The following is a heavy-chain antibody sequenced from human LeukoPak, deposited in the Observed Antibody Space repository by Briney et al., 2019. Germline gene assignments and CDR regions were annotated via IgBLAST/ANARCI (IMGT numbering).Heavy chain of an antibody. D-gene: IGHD3-22*01. V-gene: IGHV1-69*06. J-gene: IGHJ4*02. CDR3: ARELGPPHSSGYYFLTMDY. CDR1: GGTFSSYA. Sequence: ASVKVSCKASGGTFSSYAISWVRQAPGQGLEWMGGIIPIFGTANYAQKFQGRVTITADKSTSTAYMELSSLRSEDTAVYYCARELGPPHSSGYYFLTMDYWGQGTLVTVSS. CDR2: IIPIFGTA.